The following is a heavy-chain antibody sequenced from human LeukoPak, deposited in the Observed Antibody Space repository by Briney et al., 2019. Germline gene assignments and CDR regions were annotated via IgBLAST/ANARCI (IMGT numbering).Heavy chain of an antibody. CDR1: GFTFSSYA. CDR3: ARARTYYDILTYY. CDR2: ISGSGGSI. V-gene: IGHV3-23*01. Sequence: GGSLRLSCAASGFTFSSYAMTWVRQAPGKGLEWVSIISGSGGSIYYADSVKGRFTISRDNSKNTLYLQMNSLRAEDTAVYYCARARTYYDILTYYWGQGTLVTVSS. J-gene: IGHJ4*02. D-gene: IGHD3-9*01.